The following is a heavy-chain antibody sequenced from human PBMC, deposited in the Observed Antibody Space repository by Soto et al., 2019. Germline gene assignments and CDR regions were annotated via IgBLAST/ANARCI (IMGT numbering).Heavy chain of an antibody. D-gene: IGHD3-22*01. J-gene: IGHJ3*02. CDR3: AWSHYYASFDVFAI. Sequence: ASVKVSCKASGYTFTSYGISWVRQAPGQGLEWMGWISAYNGNTNYAQKLQGRVTMTTDTSTSTAYMELRSLRSDDTAVYYCAWSHYYASFDVFAIWGQGSIVIVSS. V-gene: IGHV1-18*01. CDR2: ISAYNGNT. CDR1: GYTFTSYG.